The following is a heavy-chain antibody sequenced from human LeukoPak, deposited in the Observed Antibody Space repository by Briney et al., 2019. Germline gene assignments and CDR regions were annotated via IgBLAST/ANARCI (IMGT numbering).Heavy chain of an antibody. Sequence: SVKVSCKASGGTFSSYAISWVRQAPGQGLGWMGRIIPIFGTANYAQKFQGRVTITTDESTSTAYMELSSLRSEDTAVYYCARRSYDSSGYYQFDYWGQGTLVTVSS. V-gene: IGHV1-69*05. D-gene: IGHD3-22*01. CDR1: GGTFSSYA. CDR2: IIPIFGTA. CDR3: ARRSYDSSGYYQFDY. J-gene: IGHJ4*02.